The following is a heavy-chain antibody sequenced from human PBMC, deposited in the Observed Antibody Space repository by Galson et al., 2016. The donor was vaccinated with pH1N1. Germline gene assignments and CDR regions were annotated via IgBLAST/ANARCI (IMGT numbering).Heavy chain of an antibody. Sequence: SVKVSCKAAGYSVTRYYMHWVRQAPGQGLEWMGIIDPSHGTTTYSEKFQGRISLTRDTSTNSVYMELTTLRPDDSATYFCARRYFLDYWGQGTLVTVSS. J-gene: IGHJ4*02. CDR2: IDPSHGTT. CDR3: ARRYFLDY. CDR1: GYSVTRYY. V-gene: IGHV1-46*01.